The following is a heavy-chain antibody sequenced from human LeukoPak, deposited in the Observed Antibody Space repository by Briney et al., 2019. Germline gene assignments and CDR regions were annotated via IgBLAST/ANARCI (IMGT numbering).Heavy chain of an antibody. D-gene: IGHD3-9*01. J-gene: IGHJ3*02. CDR1: GFTLSSYA. CDR3: ARDLRYFDWLPHDAFDI. V-gene: IGHV3-23*01. CDR2: ISGSGGST. Sequence: GGSLRLSCAASGFTLSSYAMSWVRQAPGKGLEWVSAISGSGGSTYYADSVKGRFTISRDNSKNTLYLQMNSLRAEDTAVYYCARDLRYFDWLPHDAFDIWGQGTMVTVSS.